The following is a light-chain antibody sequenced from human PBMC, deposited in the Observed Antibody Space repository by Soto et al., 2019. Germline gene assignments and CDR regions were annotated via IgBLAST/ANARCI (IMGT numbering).Light chain of an antibody. V-gene: IGKV1-5*03. Sequence: DIQMTQSPSTLSGSVGDRVTITCRASQTISSWLAWYQQKPGKAPKLLTYKASTLKSGVPSRFSGSGSGTEFTLTMSSLQPDDFATYYCQHSNSYSEAFGQGTKVELK. CDR2: KAS. CDR3: QHSNSYSEA. J-gene: IGKJ1*01. CDR1: QTISSW.